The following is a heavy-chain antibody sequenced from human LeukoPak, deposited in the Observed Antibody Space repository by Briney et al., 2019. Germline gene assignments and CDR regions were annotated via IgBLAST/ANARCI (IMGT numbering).Heavy chain of an antibody. V-gene: IGHV4-34*01. CDR3: ARRRCSGGSCYPMNWFDP. CDR2: INHSGST. CDR1: GGSFSGYY. Sequence: SETLSLTCAVYGGSFSGYYWSWIRQPPGKGLEWIGEINHSGSTNYNPSLKSRVTISVDTSKNQFSLKLSSVTAADTAVYYCARRRCSGGSCYPMNWFDPWGQGTLVTVSS. D-gene: IGHD2-15*01. J-gene: IGHJ5*02.